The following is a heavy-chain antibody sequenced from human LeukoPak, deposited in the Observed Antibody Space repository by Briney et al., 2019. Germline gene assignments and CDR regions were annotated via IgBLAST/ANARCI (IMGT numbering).Heavy chain of an antibody. CDR2: ISSSSSYI. V-gene: IGHV3-21*01. J-gene: IGHJ4*02. CDR3: ARYVAAAGDDY. CDR1: GFTFSSYS. D-gene: IGHD6-13*01. Sequence: GGSLRLSCAASGFTFSSYSMNWVRQAPGKGLEWVSSISSSSSYIYYADSVTGRFTISRDNAKNSLYLQMNSLRAEDTAVYYCARYVAAAGDDYWGQGTLVTVSS.